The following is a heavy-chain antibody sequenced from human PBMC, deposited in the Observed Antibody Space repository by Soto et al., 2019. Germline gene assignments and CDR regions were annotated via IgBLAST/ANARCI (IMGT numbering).Heavy chain of an antibody. V-gene: IGHV3-48*01. Sequence: EVQLVESGGGLVQPGGSLRLSCAASGFSFNDYSMNWVRQAPGKGLEWVSDISRSSGTIYYADSVKGRFTISRDNAKNSLYLKMNSLRAEDTDVYYCARQRSMDVWGQGTTVTVSS. CDR1: GFSFNDYS. J-gene: IGHJ6*02. CDR2: ISRSSGTI. CDR3: ARQRSMDV.